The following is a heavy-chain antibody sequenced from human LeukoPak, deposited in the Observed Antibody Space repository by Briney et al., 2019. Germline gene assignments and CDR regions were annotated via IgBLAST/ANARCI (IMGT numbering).Heavy chain of an antibody. CDR2: FDPEDGET. CDR1: GYTLTELS. D-gene: IGHD1-26*01. J-gene: IGHJ3*02. Sequence: ASVKVSCKVSGYTLTELSMRWVRQAPGKGLEWMGGFDPEDGETIYAQKFQGRVTMTEDTSTDTAYMELSSLRSEDTAVYYCATKGAGAKRTDAFDIWGQGTMVTVSS. CDR3: ATKGAGAKRTDAFDI. V-gene: IGHV1-24*01.